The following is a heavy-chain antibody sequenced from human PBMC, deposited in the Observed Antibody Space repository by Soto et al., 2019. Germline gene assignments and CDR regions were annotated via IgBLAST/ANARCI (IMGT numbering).Heavy chain of an antibody. CDR1: GGSISSGDYY. Sequence: SETLSLTCTVSGGSISSGDYYWSWIRQPPGKGLEWIGYIYYSGSTYYNPSLKSRVTISVDTSKNQFSLKLSSVTAEDTAVYYCARASSWFVTDYWGQGTLVTVSS. V-gene: IGHV4-30-4*01. CDR2: IYYSGST. CDR3: ARASSWFVTDY. D-gene: IGHD6-13*01. J-gene: IGHJ4*02.